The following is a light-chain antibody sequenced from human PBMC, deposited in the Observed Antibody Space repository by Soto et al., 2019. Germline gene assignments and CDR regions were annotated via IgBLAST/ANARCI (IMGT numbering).Light chain of an antibody. CDR1: QGISSW. CDR2: STS. Sequence: DIQMTQSPSSVPASVGDRVTITCRASQGISSWLAWYQQKPGRAPKLLIYSTSSLQSGAPSRFTGSASGTDFTLTITGLQHDDVATYYCQQGNSFPLSFGGGTKVEIK. V-gene: IGKV1-12*01. J-gene: IGKJ4*01. CDR3: QQGNSFPLS.